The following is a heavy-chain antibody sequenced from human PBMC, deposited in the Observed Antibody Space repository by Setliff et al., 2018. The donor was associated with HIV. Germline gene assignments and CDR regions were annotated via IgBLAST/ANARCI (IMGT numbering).Heavy chain of an antibody. CDR1: GYSISTAYY. J-gene: IGHJ5*01. V-gene: IGHV4-38-2*01. D-gene: IGHD3-16*01. CDR3: ARQGAVSADFDS. Sequence: SETLSLTCAVSGYSISTAYYWAWIRQSPGKGLEWIGGFHHSGSAHYNPSLKSRVTISGQTSKNQFSLTLTSVTAADTAIYYCARQGAVSADFDSWGQGTLVTVSS. CDR2: FHHSGSA.